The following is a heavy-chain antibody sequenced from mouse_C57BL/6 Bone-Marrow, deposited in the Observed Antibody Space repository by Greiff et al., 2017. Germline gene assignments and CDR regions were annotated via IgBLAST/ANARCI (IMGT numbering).Heavy chain of an antibody. Sequence: EVQVVESGGDLVKPGGSLKLSCAASGFTFSSYGMSWVRQTPDKRLEWVATISSGGSYTYYPESVKGRFTISRDNAKNTLYLHMSSLKSEDTAMYYCARRGGFAYWGQGTLVTVSA. CDR3: ARRGGFAY. J-gene: IGHJ3*01. V-gene: IGHV5-6*01. CDR1: GFTFSSYG. CDR2: ISSGGSYT.